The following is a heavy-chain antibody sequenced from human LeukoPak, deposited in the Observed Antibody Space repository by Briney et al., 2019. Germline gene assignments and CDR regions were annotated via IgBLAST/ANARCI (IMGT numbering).Heavy chain of an antibody. CDR3: ACVSDIGYNSGWSLY. D-gene: IGHD6-19*01. CDR1: AYAFIDCY. J-gene: IGHJ4*02. CDR2: INPNNGGT. Sequence: ASVKLSCNSSAYAFIDCYIDLVRQAPGQGLEWMGWINPNNGGTNSAQKFQGRVTMTRDTSISTAYMELSRLRSDDTAVYYCACVSDIGYNSGWSLYWGQGTLVTVSS. V-gene: IGHV1-2*02.